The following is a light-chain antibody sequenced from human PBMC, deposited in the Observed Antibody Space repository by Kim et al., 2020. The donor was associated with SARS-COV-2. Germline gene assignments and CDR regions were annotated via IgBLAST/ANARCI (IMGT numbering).Light chain of an antibody. V-gene: IGLV2-11*01. J-gene: IGLJ3*02. CDR1: SSDVGGYNY. CDR3: CSYAGSYTWV. Sequence: GQSVTISCTGTSSDVGGYNYVSWYQQYPGNAPKFMIYDVSKRPSGVPDRFSGSKSGNTASLTISGLQAEDEADYYCCSYAGSYTWVFGGGTKLTVL. CDR2: DVS.